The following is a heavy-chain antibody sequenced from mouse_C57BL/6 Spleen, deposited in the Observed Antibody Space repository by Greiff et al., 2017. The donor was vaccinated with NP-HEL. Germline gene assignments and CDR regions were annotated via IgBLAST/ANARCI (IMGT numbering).Heavy chain of an antibody. J-gene: IGHJ3*01. CDR1: GFTFSSYG. D-gene: IGHD2-4*01. CDR3: ARLHDDYDVGFAY. CDR2: ISSGGSYT. V-gene: IGHV5-6*01. Sequence: EVKLMESGGDLVKPGGSLKLSCAASGFTFSSYGMSWVRQTPDKRLEWVATISSGGSYTYYPDSVKGRFTISRDNAKNTLYLQMSSLKSEDTAMYYCARLHDDYDVGFAYWGQGTLVTVSA.